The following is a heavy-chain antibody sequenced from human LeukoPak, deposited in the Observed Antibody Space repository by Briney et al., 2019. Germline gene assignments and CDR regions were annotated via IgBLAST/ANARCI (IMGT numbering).Heavy chain of an antibody. CDR1: GGSISSSSFY. CDR2: IYYSGTI. V-gene: IGHV4-61*01. CDR3: ATSRSSGFSDF. J-gene: IGHJ4*02. D-gene: IGHD6-19*01. Sequence: SETLSLTCTVSGGSISSSSFYWSWIRQPPGKGLEWIGYIYYSGTISYNPSLRSRVTISVDRSKNHFSLKLSSVTAADTAFYYCATSRSSGFSDFWGQGTLVTVSS.